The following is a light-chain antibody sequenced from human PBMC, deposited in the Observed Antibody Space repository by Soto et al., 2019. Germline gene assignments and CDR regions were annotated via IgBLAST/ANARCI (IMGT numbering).Light chain of an antibody. J-gene: IGKJ5*01. CDR2: GTS. V-gene: IGKV3-20*01. CDR3: QQYGNSPIT. CDR1: ERIYSAY. Sequence: EVVLTQSPGTLSLSRGERATLSCRASERIYSAYLGWYQQKPGQAPRLLIYGTSSRATGIPDRFSGSGSGTYFTLTISRLAPEDFAVYYCQQYGNSPITFGQGTRLEIK.